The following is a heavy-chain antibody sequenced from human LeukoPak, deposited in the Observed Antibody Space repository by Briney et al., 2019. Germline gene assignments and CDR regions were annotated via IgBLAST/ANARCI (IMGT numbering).Heavy chain of an antibody. V-gene: IGHV4-59*01. CDR2: IYYSGRT. Sequence: ASEALSLTCTVSGGSISSYYWSWVRQAPGKELEWIAYIYYSGRTNYNPSLKSRVTMSIDTSKDYFSLNLNSVTAADTAVYYCASTSGSYVFDYWGQGILVTVSS. CDR3: ASTSGSYVFDY. J-gene: IGHJ4*02. D-gene: IGHD1-26*01. CDR1: GGSISSYY.